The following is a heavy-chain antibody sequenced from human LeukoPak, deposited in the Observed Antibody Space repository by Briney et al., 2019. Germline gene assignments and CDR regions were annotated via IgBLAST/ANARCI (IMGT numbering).Heavy chain of an antibody. CDR1: GFTFSDYW. CDR3: AREVVGATSSEYFQH. Sequence: GGSLRLSCAASGFTFSDYWIHWVRQAPGKGLEWVSSISSSSSYIYYADSVKGRFTISRDNAKNSLYLQMNSLRAEDTAVYYCAREVVGATSSEYFQHWGQGTLVTVSS. V-gene: IGHV3-21*01. D-gene: IGHD1-26*01. J-gene: IGHJ1*01. CDR2: ISSSSSYI.